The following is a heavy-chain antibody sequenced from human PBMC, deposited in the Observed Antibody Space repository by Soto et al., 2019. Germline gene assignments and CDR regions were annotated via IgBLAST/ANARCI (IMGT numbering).Heavy chain of an antibody. CDR2: ISGSGGST. CDR1: GFTFSSYA. J-gene: IGHJ4*02. D-gene: IGHD3-3*01. CDR3: ASPLEWLLGGDY. V-gene: IGHV3-23*01. Sequence: GGSLRLSCAASGFTFSSYAMSWVHQAPGKGLEWVSAISGSGGSTYYADSVKGRFTISRDNSKNTLYLQMNSLRAEDTAVYYCASPLEWLLGGDYWGQGTLVTVSS.